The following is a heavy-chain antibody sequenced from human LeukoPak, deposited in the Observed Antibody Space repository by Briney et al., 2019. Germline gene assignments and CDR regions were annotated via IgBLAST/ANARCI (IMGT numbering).Heavy chain of an antibody. J-gene: IGHJ5*02. CDR1: GGSISSYY. CDR3: ARVLTIDYGDYVGPSGWFDP. V-gene: IGHV4-59*01. CDR2: IYYSGST. Sequence: KPSETLSLTCTVSGGSISSYYWSWIRQPPGKGLEWIGYIYYSGSTNYNPSLKSRVTISVDTSKNQFSLKLSSVTAADTAVYYCARVLTIDYGDYVGPSGWFDPWGQGTLVTVSS. D-gene: IGHD4-17*01.